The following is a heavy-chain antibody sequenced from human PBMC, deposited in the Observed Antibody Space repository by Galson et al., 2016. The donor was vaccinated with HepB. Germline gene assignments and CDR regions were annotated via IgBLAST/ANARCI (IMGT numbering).Heavy chain of an antibody. J-gene: IGHJ3*01. CDR1: GFSFDAYA. CDR2: IGWNSYII. V-gene: IGHV3-9*01. Sequence: SLRLSCAASGFSFDAYAMHWVRQAPGKGLEWVSGIGWNSYIIGYADSVKGRFTISRDNAKDSLYLQMNSLRAEDTALYYCAKGDGSGSLRFSSVAFDFWGQGTMVTVSS. D-gene: IGHD1-26*01. CDR3: AKGDGSGSLRFSSVAFDF.